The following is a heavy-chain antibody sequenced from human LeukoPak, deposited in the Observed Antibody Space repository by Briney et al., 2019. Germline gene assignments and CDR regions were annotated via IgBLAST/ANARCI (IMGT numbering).Heavy chain of an antibody. CDR3: ARNFGVVIIGAFDI. CDR1: GYSFTSYW. J-gene: IGHJ3*02. V-gene: IGHV5-51*03. D-gene: IGHD3-3*01. Sequence: GESLKISCQGSGYSFTSYWIGWVRQMPGKGLEWMGNIYPGDSDTRYSPSFQGQVTNSADKSISTAYLQWSSLKASDTAMYYCARNFGVVIIGAFDIWGQGTMVTVSS. CDR2: IYPGDSDT.